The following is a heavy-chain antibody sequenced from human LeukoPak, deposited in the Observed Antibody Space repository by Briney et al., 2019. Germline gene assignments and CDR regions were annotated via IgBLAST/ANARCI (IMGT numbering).Heavy chain of an antibody. D-gene: IGHD6-19*01. V-gene: IGHV4-34*01. CDR3: AREHRYSSGWYRGEDWFDP. CDR2: INHSGST. Sequence: SETLSLTCAVYGGSFSGYYWSWIRLPPGKGLEWIGEINHSGSTNYNPSLKSRVTISVDTSKNQFSLKLSSVTAADTAVYYCAREHRYSSGWYRGEDWFDPWGQGTLVTVSS. J-gene: IGHJ5*02. CDR1: GGSFSGYY.